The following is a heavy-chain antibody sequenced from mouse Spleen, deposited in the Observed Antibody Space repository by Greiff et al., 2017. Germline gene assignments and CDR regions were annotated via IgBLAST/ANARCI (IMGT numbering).Heavy chain of an antibody. CDR1: GFALTSYG. J-gene: IGHJ1*03. CDR2: IWGGGST. Sequence: VKLMESGPGLVAPSQSLSITCTVSGFALTSYGVDWVRQPPGKGLEWLGVIWGGGSTNYNSALMSRLSISKDNSKSQVFLKMNSLQTDDTAMYYCAKQAYYYGSSYGYFDVWGTGTTVTVSS. CDR3: AKQAYYYGSSYGYFDV. V-gene: IGHV2-9*01. D-gene: IGHD1-1*01.